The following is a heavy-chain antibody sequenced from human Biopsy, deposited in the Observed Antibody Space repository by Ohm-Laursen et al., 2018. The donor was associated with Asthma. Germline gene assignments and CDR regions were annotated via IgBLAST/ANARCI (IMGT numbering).Heavy chain of an antibody. D-gene: IGHD2-2*01. V-gene: IGHV1-69*13. CDR2: INSVFGTT. J-gene: IGHJ4*02. CDR3: ARKAGSCISRTCYSLDF. CDR1: GGTFNTYV. Sequence: SVKVSCKSLGGTFNTYVIGWVRQAPGQGLEWMGGINSVFGTTTYSQKFQDRVTITADDSTSTVYMELSSLRSEDTAVYYYARKAGSCISRTCYSLDFWGQGTLVTVSS.